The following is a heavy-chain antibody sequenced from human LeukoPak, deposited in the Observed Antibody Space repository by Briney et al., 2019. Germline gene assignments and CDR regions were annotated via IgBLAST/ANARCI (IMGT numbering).Heavy chain of an antibody. CDR2: ISYDGSNK. J-gene: IGHJ4*02. CDR3: ARDQGGVGY. V-gene: IGHV3-30*04. CDR1: GFTFSSYA. D-gene: IGHD3-16*01. Sequence: GGSLRLSCAASGFTFSSYAMHWVRQAPGKGLEWVAVISYDGSNKYYADSVKGRFTISRDNSKNTLYLQMNSLRAEDTAVYHCARDQGGVGYWGQGTLVTVSS.